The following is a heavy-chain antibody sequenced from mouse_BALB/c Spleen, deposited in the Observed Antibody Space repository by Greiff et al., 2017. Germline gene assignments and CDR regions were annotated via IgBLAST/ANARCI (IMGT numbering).Heavy chain of an antibody. CDR2: IWAGGST. CDR1: GFSLTSYG. CDR3: ARASYGSSYGAY. V-gene: IGHV2-9*02. J-gene: IGHJ3*01. D-gene: IGHD1-1*01. Sequence: VKLMESGPGLVAPSQSLSITCTVSGFSLTSYGVHWVRQPPGKGLEWLGVIWAGGSTNYNSALMSRLSISKDNSKSQVFLKMNSLQTDDTAMYYCARASYGSSYGAYWGQGTLVTVSA.